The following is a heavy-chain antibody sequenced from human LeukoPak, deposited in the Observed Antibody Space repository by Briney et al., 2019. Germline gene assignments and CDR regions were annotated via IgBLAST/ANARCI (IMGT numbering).Heavy chain of an antibody. J-gene: IGHJ3*02. V-gene: IGHV4-34*01. Sequence: SETLSLTCAVYGGSFSGYYWSWIRQPPGKGLEWIGEINHSGSTNYNPSLKSRVTISVDTSKNQFSLKLSSVTAADTAVYYCARHVRTSSAIRRVDAFDIWGQGTMVTVSS. D-gene: IGHD2-2*01. CDR2: INHSGST. CDR3: ARHVRTSSAIRRVDAFDI. CDR1: GGSFSGYY.